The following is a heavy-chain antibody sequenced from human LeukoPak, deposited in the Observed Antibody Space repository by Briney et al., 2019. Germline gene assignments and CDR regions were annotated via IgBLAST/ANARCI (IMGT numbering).Heavy chain of an antibody. D-gene: IGHD2-2*01. Sequence: GASVKVSCKASGGTFSSYAISWVRQAPGQGLEWMGRILPIFGTANYAEKFQGRVTITADKSTSTAYMELSSLRSEDTAVYYCARVIVVVPAAMINDAFDIWGQGTMVTVSS. CDR3: ARVIVVVPAAMINDAFDI. CDR2: ILPIFGTA. V-gene: IGHV1-69*06. CDR1: GGTFSSYA. J-gene: IGHJ3*02.